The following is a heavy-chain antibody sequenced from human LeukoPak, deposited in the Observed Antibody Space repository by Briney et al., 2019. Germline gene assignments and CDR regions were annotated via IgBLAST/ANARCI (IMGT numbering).Heavy chain of an antibody. J-gene: IGHJ3*02. CDR2: IYYSGST. V-gene: IGHV4-59*01. CDR1: GITPFH. Sequence: SETLSLTCSVSGITPFHWSWIRQPPGKGLEWIGYIYYSGSTNYNPSLKSRVTMSVDTSKNQFSLKLSSVTAADTAVYYCARADCSGGSCYAFDIWGQGTMVTVSS. D-gene: IGHD2-15*01. CDR3: ARADCSGGSCYAFDI.